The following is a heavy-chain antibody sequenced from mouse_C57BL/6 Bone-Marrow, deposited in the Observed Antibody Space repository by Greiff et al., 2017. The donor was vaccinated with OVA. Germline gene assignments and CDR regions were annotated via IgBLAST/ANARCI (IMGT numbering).Heavy chain of an antibody. J-gene: IGHJ3*01. CDR2: IYPSDSET. D-gene: IGHD1-1*01. V-gene: IGHV1-61*01. Sequence: VQLQQSGAELVRPGSSVKLSCKASGYTFTSYWMDWVKQRPGQGLEWIGNIYPSDSETHYNQKFKDKATLTVDKSSSNAYMQLSRRTSEDAAVYWCGRRYPCAYWGQGTLVTVSA. CDR3: GRRYPCAY. CDR1: GYTFTSYW.